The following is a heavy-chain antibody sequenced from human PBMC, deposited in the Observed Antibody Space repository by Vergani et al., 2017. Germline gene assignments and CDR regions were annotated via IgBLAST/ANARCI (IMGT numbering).Heavy chain of an antibody. D-gene: IGHD6-13*01. Sequence: QVQLVESGGGVVQPGRSLRLSCAASGFTFSSYGMHWVRQAPGKGLEWVAVIWYDGSNKYYADSVKGRFTISRDNSKNTLYLQMNSLRAEDTAVYYCAGGYSSSWYYYYMDVWGKGTTVTVSS. CDR3: AGGYSSSWYYYYMDV. J-gene: IGHJ6*03. CDR2: IWYDGSNK. CDR1: GFTFSSYG. V-gene: IGHV3-33*01.